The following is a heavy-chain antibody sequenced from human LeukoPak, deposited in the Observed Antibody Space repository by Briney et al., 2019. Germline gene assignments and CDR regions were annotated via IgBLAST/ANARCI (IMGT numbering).Heavy chain of an antibody. J-gene: IGHJ6*03. Sequence: SETLSLTCAVYGGSFSGYYWSWIRQPPGKGLEWIGEINHSGSTNYNPSLKRRVTISVDTSKNQFSLKLSSVTAADTAVYYCARGRSNRNYYYYYMDVWGKGTTVTVSS. D-gene: IGHD5-24*01. CDR1: GGSFSGYY. V-gene: IGHV4-34*01. CDR3: ARGRSNRNYYYYYMDV. CDR2: INHSGST.